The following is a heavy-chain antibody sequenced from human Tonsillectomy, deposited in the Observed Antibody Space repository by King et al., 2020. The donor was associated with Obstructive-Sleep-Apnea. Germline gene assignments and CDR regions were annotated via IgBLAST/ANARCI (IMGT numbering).Heavy chain of an antibody. J-gene: IGHJ5*02. V-gene: IGHV4-59*01. Sequence: QLQESGPGLVKPSETLSLTCTVSGGSISTYYWSWLRQPPGKGLEWIGYIYYSGSSNYNPSLKSRVTISVDTSKNQFSLNLNSVTAADTAVYFCARAPYGSGIIDWFDPWGQGTLVTVSS. D-gene: IGHD3-10*01. CDR1: GGSISTYY. CDR3: ARAPYGSGIIDWFDP. CDR2: IYYSGSS.